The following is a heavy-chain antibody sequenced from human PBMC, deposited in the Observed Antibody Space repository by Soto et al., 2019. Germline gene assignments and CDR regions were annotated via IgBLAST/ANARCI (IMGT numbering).Heavy chain of an antibody. J-gene: IGHJ3*02. V-gene: IGHV3-30*18. Sequence: QVQLVESGGGVVQPGRSLRLSCAASGFTFSSYGMHWVRQAPGKGLEWVAVISYDGSNKYYADSVKGRFTISRDNSKNTLYLQMNSLRAEDTAVYYCAKGEGWYVTRKYDAFDIWGQGRMVTVSS. D-gene: IGHD2-15*01. CDR2: ISYDGSNK. CDR1: GFTFSSYG. CDR3: AKGEGWYVTRKYDAFDI.